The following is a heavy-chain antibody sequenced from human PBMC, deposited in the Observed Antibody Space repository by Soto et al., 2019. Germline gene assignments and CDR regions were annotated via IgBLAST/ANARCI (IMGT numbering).Heavy chain of an antibody. J-gene: IGHJ6*01. CDR1: VFSIIGGYYY. V-gene: IGHV4-30-4*01. Sequence: PSETLSLTCTFSVFSIIGGYYYWSFIRQPPWSGLEWIGYIYYTGSTYHNPSLKSRLSISLDTSKNQFSLKMSSVTAADTALYYCARVEQHLISGSYYYGVEVWGQGTTVTVSS. CDR3: ARVEQHLISGSYYYGVEV. D-gene: IGHD6-13*01. CDR2: IYYTGST.